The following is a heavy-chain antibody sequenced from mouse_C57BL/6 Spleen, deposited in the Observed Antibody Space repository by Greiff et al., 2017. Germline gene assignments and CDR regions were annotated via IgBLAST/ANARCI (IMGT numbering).Heavy chain of an antibody. Sequence: VKLMESGPGLVAPSQSLSITCTVSGFSLTSYGVDWVRQSPGKGLEWLGVIWGVGSTNYNSALKSRLSISKDNSKSQVFLKMNSLQTDDTAMYYCASALDSSGPFAYWGQGTLVTVSA. J-gene: IGHJ3*01. D-gene: IGHD3-2*02. V-gene: IGHV2-6*01. CDR3: ASALDSSGPFAY. CDR2: IWGVGST. CDR1: GFSLTSYG.